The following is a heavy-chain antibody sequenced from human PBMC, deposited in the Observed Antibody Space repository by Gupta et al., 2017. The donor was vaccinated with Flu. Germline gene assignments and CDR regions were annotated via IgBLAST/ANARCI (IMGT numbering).Heavy chain of an antibody. J-gene: IGHJ4*02. CDR2: IYYSGST. Sequence: QLQLQESGSGLVNPSETRSLTCTVSGRSISSSSYYWGWIRQPPGKGLEWIRSIYYSGSTYYNPALTSRVTISVDTSKNQFSLKLSSVTAAETAVYYCARHGYSSYYFDYWGQGTLVTVSS. CDR1: GRSISSSSYY. D-gene: IGHD6-13*01. V-gene: IGHV4-39*01. CDR3: ARHGYSSYYFDY.